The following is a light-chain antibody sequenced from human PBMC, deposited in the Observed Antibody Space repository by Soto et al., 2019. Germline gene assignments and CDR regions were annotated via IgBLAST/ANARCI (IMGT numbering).Light chain of an antibody. J-gene: IGLJ3*02. CDR3: SSYTSSNPRV. V-gene: IGLV2-14*01. Sequence: QSVLTQPASVSGSPGQSITISCTGTSSDVGGYNYVSWYQQHPGKAPKLMIYEVSKRPSGVSNRFSGSKSGNTASLTISGLQAEDEADYYCSSYTSSNPRVFGGGTKVTVL. CDR1: SSDVGGYNY. CDR2: EVS.